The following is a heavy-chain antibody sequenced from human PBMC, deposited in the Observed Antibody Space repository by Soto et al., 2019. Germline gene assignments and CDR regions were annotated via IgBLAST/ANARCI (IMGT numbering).Heavy chain of an antibody. J-gene: IGHJ5*02. CDR2: IYYSGST. V-gene: IGHV4-31*03. D-gene: IGHD4-17*01. CDR3: AREGGYYGDYKGWFDP. Sequence: QVQLQESGPGLVKPSQTLSLTCTVSGGSISSGGYYWSWIRQHPGKGLEWIGYIYYSGSTYYNPSLKSRVTISGDTSKTQFSLKLSSVTAADTAVYYCAREGGYYGDYKGWFDPWGQGTLVTVAS. CDR1: GGSISSGGYY.